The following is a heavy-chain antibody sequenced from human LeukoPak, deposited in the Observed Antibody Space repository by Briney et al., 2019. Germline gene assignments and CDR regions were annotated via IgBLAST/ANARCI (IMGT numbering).Heavy chain of an antibody. V-gene: IGHV1-18*01. Sequence: ASVKVSCKASGYTFTSYGISWVRQAPGQGLEWMGWISADNGNTNYAQKLQGRVIMTTDTSTSTAYMELRSLRSDDTAVYYCARGSIAAAGYYFDYWGQGTLVTVSS. J-gene: IGHJ4*02. D-gene: IGHD6-13*01. CDR1: GYTFTSYG. CDR2: ISADNGNT. CDR3: ARGSIAAAGYYFDY.